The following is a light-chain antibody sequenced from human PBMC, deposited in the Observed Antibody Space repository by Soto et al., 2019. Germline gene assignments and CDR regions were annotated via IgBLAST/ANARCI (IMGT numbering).Light chain of an antibody. V-gene: IGLV2-11*01. CDR1: SSDVGFYNY. J-gene: IGLJ2*01. CDR2: DVS. Sequence: QSVLTQPRSVSGSPGQSVTISCTGTSSDVGFYNYVSWYQQHPGKAPKLMIYDVSGRPSGVPDRFSGSKSGNTASLTISGLQAEDEAEYYCCSYAGSYTVIFGGGTKL. CDR3: CSYAGSYTVI.